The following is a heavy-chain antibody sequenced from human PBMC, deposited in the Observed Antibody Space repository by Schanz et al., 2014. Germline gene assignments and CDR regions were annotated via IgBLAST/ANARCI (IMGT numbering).Heavy chain of an antibody. CDR1: GFTVSANY. D-gene: IGHD6-13*01. J-gene: IGHJ4*02. CDR2: MIGSGSSV. CDR3: ARDSGSSSWYPSDY. Sequence: EVRLVESGGGLVQPGGSLRLSCAVSGFTVSANYMIWVRQPPGKGLEWVSRMIGSGSSVFYADSVKGRFTISRDNLKNTVYLQMNSLRAEDTALYYCARDSGSSSWYPSDYWGQGTLVTVSS. V-gene: IGHV3-23*04.